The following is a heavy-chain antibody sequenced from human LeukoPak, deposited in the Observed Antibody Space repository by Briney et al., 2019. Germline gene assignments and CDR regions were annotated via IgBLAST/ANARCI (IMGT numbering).Heavy chain of an antibody. Sequence: PSETLSLTCTVSGGSISSGGYYWSWIRQPPGKGLEWIGYIYHSGSTYYNPSLKSRVTISVDRSKNQFSLKLSSVTAADTAVYYCARYRDYYDSSGSLYYFDYWGQGTLVTVSS. V-gene: IGHV4-30-2*01. CDR1: GGSISSGGYY. J-gene: IGHJ4*02. CDR3: ARYRDYYDSSGSLYYFDY. CDR2: IYHSGST. D-gene: IGHD3-22*01.